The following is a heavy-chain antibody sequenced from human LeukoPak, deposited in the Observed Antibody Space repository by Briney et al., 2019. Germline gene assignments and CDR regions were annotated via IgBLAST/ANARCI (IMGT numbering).Heavy chain of an antibody. Sequence: PGGSLRLSCAASGFTFSSYGMSWVRQAPGKGLEWVSAISGSGGSTYYADSVKGRFTISRDNARTSLSLQMNSLRAEDTAVYYCATHCSSISCSLATFDIWGQGTMVTVSS. CDR2: ISGSGGST. CDR3: ATHCSSISCSLATFDI. V-gene: IGHV3-23*01. J-gene: IGHJ3*02. CDR1: GFTFSSYG. D-gene: IGHD2-2*01.